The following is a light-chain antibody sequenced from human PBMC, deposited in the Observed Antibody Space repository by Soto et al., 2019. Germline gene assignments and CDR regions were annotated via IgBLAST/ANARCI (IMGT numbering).Light chain of an antibody. CDR1: SGDVGHYNY. CDR2: DVN. CDR3: CSYAGSYTYVV. V-gene: IGLV2-11*01. J-gene: IGLJ2*01. Sequence: QSALTQPRSVSGSPGQSVTISCTGTSGDVGHYNYVSWYQQHPGKAPKLMVYDVNKRPSGVPDRFSGSKSGNTASLTISGLQAEDEADYYCCSYAGSYTYVVFGGGTKVTVL.